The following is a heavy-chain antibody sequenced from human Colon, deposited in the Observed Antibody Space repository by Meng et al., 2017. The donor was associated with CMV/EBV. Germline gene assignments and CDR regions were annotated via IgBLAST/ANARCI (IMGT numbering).Heavy chain of an antibody. CDR3: ARTTYCDFWNDYNGPPGSFQH. D-gene: IGHD3-3*01. J-gene: IGHJ1*01. Sequence: SQPTGKGLECIEGIYHSGEIYHSGNTNYIPSLKSRVTIPVDKSKNQFSLKLSSVTAADTAVYYCARTTYCDFWNDYNGPPGSFQHWGQGTLVTVSS. CDR2: IYHSGNT. V-gene: IGHV4-4*02.